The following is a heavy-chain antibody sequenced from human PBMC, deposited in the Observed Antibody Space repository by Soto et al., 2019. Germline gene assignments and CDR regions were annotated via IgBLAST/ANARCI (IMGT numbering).Heavy chain of an antibody. CDR1: GNSFTAYW. V-gene: IGHV5-51*01. D-gene: IGHD3-16*01. CDR3: ARQGYTYAYDY. J-gene: IGHJ4*02. Sequence: GESLKISCQGSGNSFTAYWIAWVRQMPGKGLEWMGIIYPGDSDTRYSPSFQGQVTMSADKSISTAYLQWSSLKASDTAMYYCARQGYTYAYDYWGQGTQVTVPS. CDR2: IYPGDSDT.